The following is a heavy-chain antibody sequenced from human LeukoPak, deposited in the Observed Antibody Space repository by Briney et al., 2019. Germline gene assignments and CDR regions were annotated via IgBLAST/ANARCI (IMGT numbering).Heavy chain of an antibody. Sequence: RSLRLSCAASGFTFDDYGMSWVRQAPGKGLEWVSGINRNGGSTGYADSVQGRFTISRDNAKNSLYLQMNSLRAEDTALYFCARVLLTYSSSAATHVAFDIWGQGTMVTVSS. J-gene: IGHJ3*02. CDR2: INRNGGST. CDR3: ARVLLTYSSSAATHVAFDI. V-gene: IGHV3-20*04. D-gene: IGHD6-6*01. CDR1: GFTFDDYG.